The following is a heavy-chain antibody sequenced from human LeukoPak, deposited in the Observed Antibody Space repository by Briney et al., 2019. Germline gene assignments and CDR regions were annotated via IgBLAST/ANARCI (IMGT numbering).Heavy chain of an antibody. J-gene: IGHJ4*02. CDR2: ISFDGGDK. Sequence: GGSLRLSCAASGFSFSSYAMGWVRQAPGKGLEWVALISFDGGDKYYAESVKGRFTISRDNSRRTLFLEMSSVTPDDTAVYHCARGLLRPYFDYWGPGTLVTVS. CDR1: GFSFSSYA. V-gene: IGHV3-30*04. CDR3: ARGLLRPYFDY. D-gene: IGHD3-16*01.